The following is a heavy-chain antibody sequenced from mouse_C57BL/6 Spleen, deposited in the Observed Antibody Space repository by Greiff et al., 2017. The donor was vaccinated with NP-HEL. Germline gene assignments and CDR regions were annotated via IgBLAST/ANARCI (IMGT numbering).Heavy chain of an antibody. V-gene: IGHV5-9-1*02. D-gene: IGHD1-1*01. Sequence: EVKLVESGAGLVKPGGSLKLSCAASGFTFSSYAMSWVRQTPEKRLEWVAYISSGGDYIYYADTVKGRFTISRDNARNTLYLQMSSLKSEDTAMYYCTRGYYGSSSYAMDYWGQGTSVTVSS. CDR2: ISSGGDYI. J-gene: IGHJ4*01. CDR1: GFTFSSYA. CDR3: TRGYYGSSSYAMDY.